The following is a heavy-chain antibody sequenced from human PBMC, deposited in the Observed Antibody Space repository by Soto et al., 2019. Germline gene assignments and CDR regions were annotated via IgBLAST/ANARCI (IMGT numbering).Heavy chain of an antibody. CDR1: GFSFDSYW. J-gene: IGHJ1*01. CDR3: TRGPRASSGGTGAY. CDR2: IDYDGTTT. Sequence: EVQLVESGGGLVQPGGSLRLSCAASGFSFDSYWMHWVRQAPGQGPMWVSRIDYDGTTTNYADSVKGRFTISRDNAKSTLYLQMNSLRPEDTAVCYCTRGPRASSGGTGAYWGKGTLVTVSS. V-gene: IGHV3-74*01. D-gene: IGHD2-2*01.